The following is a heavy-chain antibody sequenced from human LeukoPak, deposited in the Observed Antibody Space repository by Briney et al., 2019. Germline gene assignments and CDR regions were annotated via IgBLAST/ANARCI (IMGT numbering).Heavy chain of an antibody. V-gene: IGHV3-73*01. Sequence: PGGSLRLSCAASGFTFSGSAMHWVRQASGKGLDCVGRIRSKANSYATAYAASVKGRFTISRDDSKNTAYLQMNSLKTEDTAVYYCTRSGYSYGGGGDYWGQGTLVTVSS. CDR1: GFTFSGSA. D-gene: IGHD5-18*01. CDR3: TRSGYSYGGGGDY. CDR2: IRSKANSYAT. J-gene: IGHJ4*02.